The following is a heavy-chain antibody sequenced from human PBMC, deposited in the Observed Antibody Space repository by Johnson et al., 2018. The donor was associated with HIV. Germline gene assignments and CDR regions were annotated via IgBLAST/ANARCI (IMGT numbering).Heavy chain of an antibody. V-gene: IGHV3-30*04. Sequence: QVQLMESGGGVVQPGRSLRLSCAASKFTFRTYTMHWVRQAPGKGLEWVALISSDGYNKYYADSVKGRFTISRDNSKNTLYLQMNSLRAEDTAVYYCAREESIVVVIAIQAFDIWGQGTMVTVSS. J-gene: IGHJ3*02. D-gene: IGHD2-21*01. CDR3: AREESIVVVIAIQAFDI. CDR2: ISSDGYNK. CDR1: KFTFRTYT.